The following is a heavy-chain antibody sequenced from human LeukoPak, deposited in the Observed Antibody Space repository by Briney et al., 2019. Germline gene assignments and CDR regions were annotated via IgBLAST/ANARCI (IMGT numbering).Heavy chain of an antibody. J-gene: IGHJ3*02. V-gene: IGHV3-7*04. CDR1: GFTFSTYT. CDR3: ARGVDCGGDCYFSAFDI. CDR2: IKQDASEK. D-gene: IGHD2-21*02. Sequence: SGGSLRLSCAASGFTFSTYTMNWVRQAPGKGLEWVANIKQDASEKYYVDSMRGRFTISRDNAKNSLFLQVNSLRAEDTAVYFCARGVDCGGDCYFSAFDIWGQGTVVTVSS.